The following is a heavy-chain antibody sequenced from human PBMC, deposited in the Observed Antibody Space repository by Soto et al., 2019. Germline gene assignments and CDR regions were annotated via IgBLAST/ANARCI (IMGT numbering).Heavy chain of an antibody. D-gene: IGHD2-15*01. Sequence: ASVKVSCKASGGTFSSYAMSWVRQAPGQGLEWMGGIIPIFGTANYAQKFQGRVTITADESTSTAYMELSSLRSEDTAVYYCARASCSGGSCYRDAFDIWGQGTMVTVSS. J-gene: IGHJ3*02. CDR1: GGTFSSYA. CDR2: IIPIFGTA. V-gene: IGHV1-69*13. CDR3: ARASCSGGSCYRDAFDI.